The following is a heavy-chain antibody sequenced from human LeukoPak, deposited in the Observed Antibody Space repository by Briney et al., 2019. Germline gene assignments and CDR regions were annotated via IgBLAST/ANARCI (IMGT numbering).Heavy chain of an antibody. D-gene: IGHD6-13*01. J-gene: IGHJ4*02. V-gene: IGHV4-34*01. CDR3: ARYSGLIHSSSWYGGTYFDY. CDR1: GGSFSGYY. Sequence: SETLSLTCAVYGGSFSGYYWSWIRQPPGKGLEWIGEINHSGSTNYNPSLKSRVTISVDPSKNQFSLKLSSVTAADTAVYYCARYSGLIHSSSWYGGTYFDYWGQGTLVTVSS. CDR2: INHSGST.